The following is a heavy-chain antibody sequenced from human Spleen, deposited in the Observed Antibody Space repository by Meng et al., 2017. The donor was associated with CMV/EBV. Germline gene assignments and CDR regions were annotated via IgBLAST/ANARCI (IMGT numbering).Heavy chain of an antibody. CDR3: ARDQLIDPLGDFDY. J-gene: IGHJ4*02. CDR2: IYTSGST. CDR1: GGSISSYY. V-gene: IGHV4-4*07. Sequence: QVQMQESGPGLLKHSQTLSLTCTVYGGSISSYYWSWIRQPAGKGLEWIGRIYTSGSTNYNPSLKSRVTMSVDTSKNQFSLKLSSVTAADTAVYYCARDQLIDPLGDFDYWGQGTLVTVSS. D-gene: IGHD1-1*01.